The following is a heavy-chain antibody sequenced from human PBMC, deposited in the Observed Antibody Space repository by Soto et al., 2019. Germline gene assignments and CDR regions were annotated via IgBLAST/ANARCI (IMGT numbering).Heavy chain of an antibody. CDR2: INHSGST. D-gene: IGHD3-10*01. Sequence: QVQLQQWGAGLLKPSETLSLTCAVYGGSFSGYYWSWIRQPPGKGLGWIGEINHSGSTNYKPSLKSRVTISVDTSKNQFYLKQSPVPAADTAEYYCARGLAVRVVIPFDYWGQGTLVTVSS. CDR1: GGSFSGYY. V-gene: IGHV4-34*01. CDR3: ARGLAVRVVIPFDY. J-gene: IGHJ4*02.